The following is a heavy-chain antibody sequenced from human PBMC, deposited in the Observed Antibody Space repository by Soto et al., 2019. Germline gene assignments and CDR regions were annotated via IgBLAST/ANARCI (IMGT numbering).Heavy chain of an antibody. D-gene: IGHD3-3*01. CDR3: ARDELRFLEWLSYNYYGMDV. CDR1: GGTFSSYA. V-gene: IGHV1-69*13. CDR2: IIPIFGTA. J-gene: IGHJ6*02. Sequence: SVKVSCEASGGTFSSYAISWVREAPVQGLEWMGGIIPIFGTANYAQKFQGRVTITADESTSTAYMELSSLRSEDTAVYYCARDELRFLEWLSYNYYGMDVWGQGTTVTVSS.